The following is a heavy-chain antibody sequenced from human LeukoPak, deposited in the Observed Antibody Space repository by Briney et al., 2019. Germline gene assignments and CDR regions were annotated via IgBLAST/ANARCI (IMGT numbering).Heavy chain of an antibody. CDR1: GFTFDDYA. CDR3: ARDHLPYCGGDCYPDY. Sequence: SLRLSCAASGFTFDDYAMHWVRQAPGKGLEWVSGISWNSGSIGYADSVKGRFTISRDNSKNTLYLQMNSLRAEDTAVYYCARDHLPYCGGDCYPDYWGQGTLVTVSS. V-gene: IGHV3-9*01. D-gene: IGHD2-21*02. CDR2: ISWNSGSI. J-gene: IGHJ4*02.